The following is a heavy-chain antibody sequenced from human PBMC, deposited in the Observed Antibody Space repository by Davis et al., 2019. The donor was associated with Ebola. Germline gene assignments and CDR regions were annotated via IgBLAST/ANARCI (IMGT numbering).Heavy chain of an antibody. CDR3: AREGDRDAFDI. J-gene: IGHJ3*02. V-gene: IGHV4-34*01. Sequence: SETLSLTCAVYGGSFSGYYWSWIRQPPGKGLEWIGEINHSGSTNYNPSLKSRVTISVDTSKRQFSLKVSSVTAADTAVYYCAREGDRDAFDIWGQGTMVTVSS. D-gene: IGHD3-16*01. CDR2: INHSGST. CDR1: GGSFSGYY.